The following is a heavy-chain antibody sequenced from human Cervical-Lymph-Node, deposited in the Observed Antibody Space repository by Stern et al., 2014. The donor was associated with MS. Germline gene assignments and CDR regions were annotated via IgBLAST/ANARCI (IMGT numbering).Heavy chain of an antibody. V-gene: IGHV1-2*05. D-gene: IGHD3-3*01. J-gene: IGHJ3*02. CDR3: SKKNPPAFSFDI. Sequence: QVQLVQSGAEMKRPGTSMKVSCKASGYTFTDYYMHWVRQAPGQGLQWMGRINPKTGGTNYTEAFQGRVTMARDPSRSPGYMGLKSLRSYRTGVFHWSKKNPPAFSFDILGQGTVVTVSS. CDR2: INPKTGGT. CDR1: GYTFTDYY.